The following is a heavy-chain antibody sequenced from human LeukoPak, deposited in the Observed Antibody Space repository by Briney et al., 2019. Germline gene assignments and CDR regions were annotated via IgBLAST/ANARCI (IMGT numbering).Heavy chain of an antibody. CDR2: IYYSGST. V-gene: IGHV4-39*01. CDR1: GGSISSSSYY. Sequence: PSETLSLTCTVSGGSISSSSYYWGWIRQPPGKGLEWIGSIYYSGSTYYNPSLKSRVTISVDTSKNQSSLKLSSVTAADTAVYYCATRAKLTGDLGFLFDYWGQGTLVTVSS. D-gene: IGHD7-27*01. CDR3: ATRAKLTGDLGFLFDY. J-gene: IGHJ4*02.